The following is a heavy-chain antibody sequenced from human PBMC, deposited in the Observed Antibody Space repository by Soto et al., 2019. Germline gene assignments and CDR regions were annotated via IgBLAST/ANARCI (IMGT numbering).Heavy chain of an antibody. CDR3: VRSSVVPTPDFAY. J-gene: IGHJ4*02. CDR1: GFTFNIYA. Sequence: QVRLVESGGGVVQPGRSLRLSCAASGFTFNIYAMHWVRQAPGKGLEWVAVISHDGTSRYYADSVKGRVTISRDNSKSMVFVQMNSLGVEDTAVYYCVRSSVVPTPDFAYWGPGTLVTVSS. V-gene: IGHV3-30-3*01. CDR2: ISHDGTSR. D-gene: IGHD2-21*01.